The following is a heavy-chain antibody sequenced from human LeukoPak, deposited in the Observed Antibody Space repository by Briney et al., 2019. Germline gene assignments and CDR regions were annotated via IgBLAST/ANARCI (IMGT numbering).Heavy chain of an antibody. D-gene: IGHD3-3*01. CDR3: ARQSKVGITIFGVVDDY. CDR1: GYSISSGYY. CDR2: IYHSGST. V-gene: IGHV4-38-2*01. Sequence: SETLSLTCAVSGYSISSGYYWGWIRQPPGKGLEWIGSIYHSGSTYYNPSLKSRVTTSVDTSKNQFSLKLSSVTAADTAVYYCARQSKVGITIFGVVDDYWGRGTLVTVSS. J-gene: IGHJ4*02.